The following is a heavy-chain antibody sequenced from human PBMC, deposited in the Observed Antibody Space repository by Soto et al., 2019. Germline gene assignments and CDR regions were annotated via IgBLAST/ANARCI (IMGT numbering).Heavy chain of an antibody. V-gene: IGHV1-69*13. Sequence: ASVKVSCKASGGTFSSYAISWVRQAPGQGLEWMGGIIPIFGTANYAQKFQGRVTITADESTSTAYMELSSLRSEDTAVYYCATRTGYDYGDKRMDYWGQGTLVTVSS. CDR2: IIPIFGTA. J-gene: IGHJ4*02. CDR3: ATRTGYDYGDKRMDY. CDR1: GGTFSSYA. D-gene: IGHD4-17*01.